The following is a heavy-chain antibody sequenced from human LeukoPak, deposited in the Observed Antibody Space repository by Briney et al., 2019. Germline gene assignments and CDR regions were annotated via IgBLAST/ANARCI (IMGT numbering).Heavy chain of an antibody. CDR2: IYYSGSI. CDR3: ATGEEWFDP. CDR1: GGSISSSCYY. J-gene: IGHJ5*02. Sequence: PSETLSLTCTVSGGSISSSCYYWGWLRQPPGKGLEWIGSIYYSGSIYYNPSLKSQVTISVDTSKNQFSLKLSSVTAADTAVYYCATGEEWFDPWGQGTLVTVSS. D-gene: IGHD3-10*01. V-gene: IGHV4-39*01.